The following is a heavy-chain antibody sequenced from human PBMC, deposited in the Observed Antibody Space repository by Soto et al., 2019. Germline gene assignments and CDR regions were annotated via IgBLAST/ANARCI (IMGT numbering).Heavy chain of an antibody. J-gene: IGHJ5*02. CDR3: ARVIWSGHLTSDL. CDR2: ISSSSSTI. CDR1: GFTFSSNS. D-gene: IGHD3-3*01. V-gene: IGHV3-48*02. Sequence: EVQVVESGGGLVQPRGSLRLSCAASGFTFSSNSMNWVRQAPGKGLEWISYISSSSSTIYADSVKGRFTISRDNAKNSLYLQMNSLRDEDTAVYHCARVIWSGHLTSDLWGQGTLVTVSS.